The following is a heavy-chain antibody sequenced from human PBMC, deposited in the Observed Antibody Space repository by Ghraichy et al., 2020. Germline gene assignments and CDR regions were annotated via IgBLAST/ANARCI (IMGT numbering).Heavy chain of an antibody. CDR1: GFTFSDYY. J-gene: IGHJ6*02. D-gene: IGHD4-11*01. CDR2: ISSSGSTI. Sequence: GESLNISCAASGFTFSDYYMSWIRQAPGKGLEWVSYISSSGSTIYYADSVKGRFTISRDNAKNSLYLQMNSLRAEDTAVYYCARAPGTVTTFSYYYYGMDVWGQGTTVTVSS. V-gene: IGHV3-11*04. CDR3: ARAPGTVTTFSYYYYGMDV.